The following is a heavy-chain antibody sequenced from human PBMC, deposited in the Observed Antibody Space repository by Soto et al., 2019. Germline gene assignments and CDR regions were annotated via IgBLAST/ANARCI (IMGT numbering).Heavy chain of an antibody. D-gene: IGHD3-22*01. CDR1: GGSISSGDYY. CDR3: ARENDSSGYSNWFDP. J-gene: IGHJ5*02. Sequence: QVQLQESGPGLVKPSQTLSLTCTVSGGSISSGDYYWSWIRQHPGKGLEWIGYIYYSGSTYYNPSFKSRVTISVDTSKNQFSLKLSSVTAADTAVYYCARENDSSGYSNWFDPWGQGTLVTVSS. CDR2: IYYSGST. V-gene: IGHV4-31*03.